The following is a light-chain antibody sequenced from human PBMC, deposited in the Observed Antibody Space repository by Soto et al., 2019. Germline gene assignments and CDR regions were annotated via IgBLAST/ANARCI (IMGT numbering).Light chain of an antibody. V-gene: IGLV2-14*01. J-gene: IGLJ3*02. Sequence: QSALTQPASVSGSPGQSITISCTGSSSDVGGHDYVSWYQQHPGKAPKLIIYEVRNRPSGVSNRLSGSKSGNTASLTISGLQADDEADYYCCSYTSSSIRVFGGGTKLTVL. CDR3: CSYTSSSIRV. CDR2: EVR. CDR1: SSDVGGHDY.